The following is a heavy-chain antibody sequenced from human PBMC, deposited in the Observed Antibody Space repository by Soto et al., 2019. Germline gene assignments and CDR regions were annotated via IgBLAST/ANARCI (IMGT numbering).Heavy chain of an antibody. Sequence: QVELVQSGTEVKKPGASMKVSCKAFGYSFATSGISWVRQAPGQGLEWMGWISAYNGNRNYDQKLQDRVTMTTDTSTRTAYLELRSLRSDDTAVYYCATAGQYYDCSGYTDWGQGTQVTVSS. D-gene: IGHD3-22*01. V-gene: IGHV1-18*01. CDR3: ATAGQYYDCSGYTD. J-gene: IGHJ4*02. CDR2: ISAYNGNR. CDR1: GYSFATSG.